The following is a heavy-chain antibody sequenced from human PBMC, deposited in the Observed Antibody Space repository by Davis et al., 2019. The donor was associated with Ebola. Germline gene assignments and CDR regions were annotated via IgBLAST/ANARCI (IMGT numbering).Heavy chain of an antibody. CDR1: GFTFSSYS. CDR3: VRAAGDVVVLPAAISYYYGMDV. CDR2: ISSSSTYI. Sequence: PGGSLRLSCAASGFTFSSYSMNWVRQAPGKGLEWVSSISSSSTYINDADSVKGRFTISRDNAKNSLYLQMNSLRAEDTAVYYCVRAAGDVVVLPAAISYYYGMDVWGQGTTVIVSS. J-gene: IGHJ6*02. V-gene: IGHV3-21*01. D-gene: IGHD2-2*01.